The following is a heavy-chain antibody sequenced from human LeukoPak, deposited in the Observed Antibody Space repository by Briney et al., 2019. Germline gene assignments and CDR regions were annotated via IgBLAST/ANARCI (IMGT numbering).Heavy chain of an antibody. CDR2: ISYDGGTE. V-gene: IGHV3-30-3*01. CDR1: RFTFSIYA. Sequence: PGGSLRLSCAASRFTFSIYAMHWVRQVPGKGLEWVALISYDGGTEHYADSVKGRFTISRDNSKNTLYLQMDSLRAEDTAVYYCAKDLSGLRSCPIRQCYYAMDVWGQGTTVTVSS. D-gene: IGHD2-15*01. J-gene: IGHJ6*02. CDR3: AKDLSGLRSCPIRQCYYAMDV.